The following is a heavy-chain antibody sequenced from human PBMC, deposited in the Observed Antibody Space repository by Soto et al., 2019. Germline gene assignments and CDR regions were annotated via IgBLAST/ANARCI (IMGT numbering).Heavy chain of an antibody. D-gene: IGHD6-13*01. CDR1: GGSISSGGYY. CDR2: IYYSGST. CDR3: SSWYMGKENYYGMDV. Sequence: SETLSLTCTVSGGSISSGGYYWIWIRQHPGKGLEWIGYIYYSGSTYYNPSPKSRVTISVDTSKNQFSLKLGSVTAADTAVYYCSSWYMGKENYYGMDVWGQGTTVTVSS. V-gene: IGHV4-31*02. J-gene: IGHJ6*02.